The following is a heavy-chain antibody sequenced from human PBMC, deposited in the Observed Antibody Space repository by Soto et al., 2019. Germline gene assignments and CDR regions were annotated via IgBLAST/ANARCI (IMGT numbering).Heavy chain of an antibody. J-gene: IGHJ4*02. V-gene: IGHV4-59*12. Sequence: SSETLSLTCTVSGGSISSYYWSWIRQPPGKGLEWIGYIYYSGSTNYNPSLKSRVTISVDTSKNQFSLKLSSVTAADTAVYYCARAIAVAGTRTLNHYFDYWGQGTLVTVPQ. D-gene: IGHD6-19*01. CDR3: ARAIAVAGTRTLNHYFDY. CDR1: GGSISSYY. CDR2: IYYSGST.